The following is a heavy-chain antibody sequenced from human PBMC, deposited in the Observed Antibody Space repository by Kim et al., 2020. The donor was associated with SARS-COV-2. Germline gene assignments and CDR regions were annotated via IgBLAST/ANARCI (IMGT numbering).Heavy chain of an antibody. D-gene: IGHD2-2*01. CDR3: AKDYHRMFTS. CDR1: GFTFSDSA. CDR2: ISDSGGTT. Sequence: GGSLRLSCAASGFTFSDSAMSWVRQAPGKGPEWVSVISDSGGTTYYAESVKGRFTISRDNPMNTLYLQVNSLRAEDTAVYYCAKDYHRMFTSWGQGTLITVSS. V-gene: IGHV3-23*01. J-gene: IGHJ5*02.